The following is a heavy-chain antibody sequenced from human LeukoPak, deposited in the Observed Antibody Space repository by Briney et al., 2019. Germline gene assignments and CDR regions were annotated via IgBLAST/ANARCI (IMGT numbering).Heavy chain of an antibody. V-gene: IGHV4-39*01. CDR1: GGSISSSSYY. CDR2: IYYSGSR. Sequence: SGTLSLTCTVSGGSISSSSYYWGWIRQPPGKGLEWIGNIYYSGSRYYNPSLKSRVTISVETSKNQFSLKLSSVTDADTAVYYCARLSGRTYYFYYYMDVWGKGTTVTVSS. D-gene: IGHD3-10*01. J-gene: IGHJ6*03. CDR3: ARLSGRTYYFYYYMDV.